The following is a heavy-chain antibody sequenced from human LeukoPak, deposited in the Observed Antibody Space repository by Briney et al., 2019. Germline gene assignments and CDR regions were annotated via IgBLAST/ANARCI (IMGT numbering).Heavy chain of an antibody. Sequence: SETLSLTCTVSGGSISGYYWSWIRQPPGKGLEWLGYIYPRGNFDYNPSLKSRVSMSVDTYKKQISLRLSSVTAADAAVYYCTRRTRIAAGVYNLDFWGQGTLVTVSS. V-gene: IGHV4-4*09. D-gene: IGHD6-25*01. J-gene: IGHJ4*02. CDR1: GGSISGYY. CDR2: IYPRGNF. CDR3: TRRTRIAAGVYNLDF.